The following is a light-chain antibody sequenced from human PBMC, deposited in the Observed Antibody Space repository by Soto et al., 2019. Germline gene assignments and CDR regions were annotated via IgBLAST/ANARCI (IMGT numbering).Light chain of an antibody. CDR2: DVT. V-gene: IGLV2-14*03. Sequence: QSALTQPASVSGSPGQSITISCSGTPSDIGAYNYVSWYQHLPGKAPKVIIYDVTNRPSGVSSRCSGSKSGTTASLPISGLQAEDEANYYCGSYTISSTLMIFGGGTKLTVL. CDR3: GSYTISSTLMI. J-gene: IGLJ2*01. CDR1: PSDIGAYNY.